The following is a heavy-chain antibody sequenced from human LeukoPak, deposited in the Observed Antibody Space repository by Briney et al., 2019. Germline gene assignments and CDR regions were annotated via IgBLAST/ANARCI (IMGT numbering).Heavy chain of an antibody. V-gene: IGHV4-59*08. D-gene: IGHD2-2*02. CDR1: GGSVTGYF. J-gene: IGHJ4*02. CDR2: VFYEGNT. CDR3: ARCTSTSCYNFDY. Sequence: SETLSLTCTVSGGSVTGYFWSWIRQPPGKGLEWLGYVFYEGNTRYNPSLESRVTTSLDTSKNQFSLKLNSVTAADTAVYYCARCTSTSCYNFDYWGQGSLVTVSS.